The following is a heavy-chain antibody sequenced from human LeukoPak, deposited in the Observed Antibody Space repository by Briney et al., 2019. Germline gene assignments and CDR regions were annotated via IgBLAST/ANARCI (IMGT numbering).Heavy chain of an antibody. Sequence: ASVKVSCKASGYTFTSYYMHWVRQAPGQGLEWMGIINPSGGSTSYAQKFQGRVTITADKSTSTAYMELSSLRSEDTAVYYCARDSPEMATMMLHWGQGTLVTVSS. CDR1: GYTFTSYY. J-gene: IGHJ4*02. D-gene: IGHD5-24*01. CDR2: INPSGGST. V-gene: IGHV1-46*01. CDR3: ARDSPEMATMMLH.